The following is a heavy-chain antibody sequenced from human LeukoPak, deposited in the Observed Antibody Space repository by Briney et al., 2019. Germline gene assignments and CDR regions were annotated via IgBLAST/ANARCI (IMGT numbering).Heavy chain of an antibody. CDR1: GFTFSTYW. Sequence: PGGSLRLSCAASGFTFSTYWMTWVRQAPGKGLEWVANIKQDGGEKHYVDSVKGRFTISRDNAKNSLYLQMNGLRAEDTAVYFCVRGGAAYGYWGQGTLVTVSS. D-gene: IGHD4-17*01. CDR2: IKQDGGEK. J-gene: IGHJ4*02. CDR3: VRGGAAYGY. V-gene: IGHV3-7*05.